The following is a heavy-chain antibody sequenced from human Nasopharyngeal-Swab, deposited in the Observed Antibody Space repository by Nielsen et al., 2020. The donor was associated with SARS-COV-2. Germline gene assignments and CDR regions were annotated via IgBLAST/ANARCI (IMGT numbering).Heavy chain of an antibody. J-gene: IGHJ4*02. CDR2: INPSGGST. V-gene: IGHV1-46*01. CDR3: AGGDSGYDLRRDYFDY. D-gene: IGHD5-12*01. CDR1: GYTFTSYY. Sequence: ASVKVSCKASGYTFTSYYMHWVRQAPGQGLEWMGIINPSGGSTSYAQKFQGRVTMTRDTSTSTVYMELSSLRSEDTAVYYCAGGDSGYDLRRDYFDYWGQGTLVTVSS.